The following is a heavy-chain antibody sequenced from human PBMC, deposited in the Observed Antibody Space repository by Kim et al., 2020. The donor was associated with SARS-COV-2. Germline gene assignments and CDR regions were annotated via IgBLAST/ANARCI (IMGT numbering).Heavy chain of an antibody. Sequence: ASVKVSCKASGYTFTSYYMHWVRQAPGQGLEWMGIINPSGGSTSYAQKFQGRVTMTRDTSTSTVYMELSSLRSEDTAVYYCSREGPVVTSYDILTGDYYVMVVWGQGTTVTVSS. CDR3: SREGPVVTSYDILTGDYYVMVV. V-gene: IGHV1-46*01. CDR2: INPSGGST. D-gene: IGHD3-9*01. J-gene: IGHJ6*02. CDR1: GYTFTSYY.